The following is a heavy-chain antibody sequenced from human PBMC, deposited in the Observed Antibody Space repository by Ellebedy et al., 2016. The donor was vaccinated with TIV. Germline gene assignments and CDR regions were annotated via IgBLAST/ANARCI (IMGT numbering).Heavy chain of an antibody. CDR2: IYYSGST. CDR3: ARWGIWFGDLFGWFDP. J-gene: IGHJ5*02. D-gene: IGHD3-10*01. CDR1: GGSISSTY. Sequence: SETLSLXXTVSGGSISSTYWSWIRQPPEKGLEWIGFIYYSGSTNYNPSLKSRVTISLDTSKNQFSLNLSSVTAADTAVYYCARWGIWFGDLFGWFDPWGQGTLVTVSS. V-gene: IGHV4-59*01.